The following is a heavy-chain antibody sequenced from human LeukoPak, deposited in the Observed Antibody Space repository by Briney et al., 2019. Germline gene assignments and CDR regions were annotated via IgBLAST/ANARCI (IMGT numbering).Heavy chain of an antibody. D-gene: IGHD3-22*01. Sequence: PSETLSLTCAVYGGSFSGYYWSWIRQPPGKGLEWIGEINHSGSTNYNPSLKSRVTISVDTSKNQFSLKLSSVTAADTAVYYCGRHAVMIVVVITLRAAFDIWGQGTMVTVSS. CDR3: GRHAVMIVVVITLRAAFDI. CDR2: INHSGST. CDR1: GGSFSGYY. V-gene: IGHV4-34*01. J-gene: IGHJ3*02.